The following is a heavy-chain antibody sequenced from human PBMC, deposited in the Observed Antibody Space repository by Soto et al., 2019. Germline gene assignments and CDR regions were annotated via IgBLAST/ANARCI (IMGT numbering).Heavy chain of an antibody. D-gene: IGHD3-22*01. J-gene: IGHJ4*02. Sequence: GGSLRLSCAASGFTFDDYAMHWVRQAPGKGLEWVSGISWNSGSIGYADSVKGRFTISRDNAKNSLYLQMNSLRAEDTALYYCAKDSYYYDSSGYYPSWGQGTLVTVSS. CDR3: AKDSYYYDSSGYYPS. V-gene: IGHV3-9*01. CDR1: GFTFDDYA. CDR2: ISWNSGSI.